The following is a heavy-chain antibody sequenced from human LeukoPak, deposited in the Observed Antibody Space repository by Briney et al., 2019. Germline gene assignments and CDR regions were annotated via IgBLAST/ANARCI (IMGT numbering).Heavy chain of an antibody. Sequence: ASVKVSCKTSGYTFSAFYMHWVRQAPGQGPEWMGWINPDSGGSEYGQKFQGRVTFTSDTSSTTIYMEVRSLKSDDTAVYYCARDPDCISANCYFAHYDYWGQGTLVTVSS. CDR3: ARDPDCISANCYFAHYDY. D-gene: IGHD2-2*01. J-gene: IGHJ4*02. CDR1: GYTFSAFY. V-gene: IGHV1-2*02. CDR2: INPDSGGS.